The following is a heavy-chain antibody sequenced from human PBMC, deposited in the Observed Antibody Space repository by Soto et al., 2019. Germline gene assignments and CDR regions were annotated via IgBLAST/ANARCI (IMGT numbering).Heavy chain of an antibody. CDR3: ARPPMITKVRGVVNWFDP. CDR2: INAGNGNT. V-gene: IGHV1-3*05. D-gene: IGHD3-10*01. Sequence: QVQLVQSGAEEKKPGASVKVSCKASGYTFTSYAMHWVRQAPGQRLEWMGWINAGNGNTKYSHKFQGRVTITRDTXAXTXXKELSSLRAEDTAVYYCARPPMITKVRGVVNWFDPWGQGTLVTVSS. J-gene: IGHJ5*02. CDR1: GYTFTSYA.